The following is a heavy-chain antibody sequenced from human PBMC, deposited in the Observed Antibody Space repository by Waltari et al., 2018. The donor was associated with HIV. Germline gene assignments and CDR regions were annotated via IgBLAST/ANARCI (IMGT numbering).Heavy chain of an antibody. J-gene: IGHJ4*02. CDR1: GYNFTGYY. Sequence: QVQLLQSGPEVRKPGASVKVSCRAAGYNFTGYYMHWVRQATGQGLEWMGWINPNSGNTHLAQKFKGKVTMTRVTSIRTAYLEMRRLKSDDTAIYYCARDGVGDAAFDYWGQGTLVTVS. CDR3: ARDGVGDAAFDY. CDR2: INPNSGNT. V-gene: IGHV1-2*02. D-gene: IGHD1-26*01.